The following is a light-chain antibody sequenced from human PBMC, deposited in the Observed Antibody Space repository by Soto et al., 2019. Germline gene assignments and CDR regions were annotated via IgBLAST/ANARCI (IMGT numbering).Light chain of an antibody. CDR2: AAS. Sequence: DIQLTQSPSFLSASVGDRVTITCRASQAVSRYLAWYQQKPGKAPNLLIYAASTLRSGVPSRFSGSGSETEFTLTISSLQHEDFATYYCQQLNSYVFAFGPGTKVDIK. J-gene: IGKJ3*01. V-gene: IGKV1-9*01. CDR3: QQLNSYVFA. CDR1: QAVSRY.